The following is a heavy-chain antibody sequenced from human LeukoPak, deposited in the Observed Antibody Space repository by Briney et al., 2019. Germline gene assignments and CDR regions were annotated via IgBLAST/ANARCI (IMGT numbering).Heavy chain of an antibody. Sequence: ASVKVSCKASGYTFTSYYMHWVRQAPGQGLEWMGIINPNGGSTSYAQKFQGRVTMTRDTSTSTVYMELSSLRSEDNAVYYGARDGGYSYAMNDYWGQGTLVSVST. CDR2: INPNGGST. D-gene: IGHD5-18*01. CDR3: ARDGGYSYAMNDY. J-gene: IGHJ4*02. V-gene: IGHV1-46*01. CDR1: GYTFTSYY.